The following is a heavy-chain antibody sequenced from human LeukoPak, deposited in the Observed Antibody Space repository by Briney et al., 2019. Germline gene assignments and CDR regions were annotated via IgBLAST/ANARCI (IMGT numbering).Heavy chain of an antibody. D-gene: IGHD3-22*01. CDR2: IYHSGST. V-gene: IGHV4-31*03. Sequence: SETLSLTCTVSGGSISSGGYYWSWIRQYPGKGLEWIGYIYHSGSTYYNPSLKSRVTISPDASKNQFSLKLSSVTAADTAVYYCARERSGSYSYGMDVWGQGTTVTVSS. J-gene: IGHJ6*02. CDR1: GGSISSGGYY. CDR3: ARERSGSYSYGMDV.